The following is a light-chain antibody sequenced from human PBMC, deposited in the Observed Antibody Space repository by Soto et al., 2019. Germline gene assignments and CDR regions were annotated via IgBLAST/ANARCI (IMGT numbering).Light chain of an antibody. Sequence: QSALTQPASVSGSPGQSITISCTGTSSDIGDSNYVSWNQQHPGKAPKLVIYDVSNRPSGVSNRFSGSKSANTASLTISGFQAEDEADYYCSSFRSSSISYVFGPGTKVTVL. V-gene: IGLV2-14*03. J-gene: IGLJ1*01. CDR3: SSFRSSSISYV. CDR2: DVS. CDR1: SSDIGDSNY.